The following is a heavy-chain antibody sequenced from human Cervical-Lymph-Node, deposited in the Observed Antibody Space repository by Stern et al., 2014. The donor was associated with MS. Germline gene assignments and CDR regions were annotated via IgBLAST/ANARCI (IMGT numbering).Heavy chain of an antibody. D-gene: IGHD5-24*01. CDR3: ASGSLEGFDP. CDR2: ISAYNGNT. CDR1: GYTFTSLG. Sequence: DQLVESGAEVKKPGASVKVSCKASGYTFTSLGISWVRQAPGQGLEWMGWISAYNGNTTYAQNLQGRVTLTTDTSTSTAYMELRSLTSDDTAAYYCASGSLEGFDPWGQGTLVTVSS. V-gene: IGHV1-18*01. J-gene: IGHJ5*02.